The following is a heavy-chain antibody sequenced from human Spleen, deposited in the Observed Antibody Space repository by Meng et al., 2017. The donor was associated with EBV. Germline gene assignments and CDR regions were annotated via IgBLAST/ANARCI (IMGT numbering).Heavy chain of an antibody. J-gene: IGHJ4*02. CDR2: ILPSTT. Sequence: QVQLVQSGGEGKRPGSSVKVSCKASGGTFSSYALSWVRQAPGQRLEWMGGILPSTTNYAQKFRARVTITADESTTTAYMELSSLRSEDTAVYYCAGGAADDYGDYSAFDSWGQGTLVTVSS. CDR1: GGTFSSYA. V-gene: IGHV1-69*01. CDR3: AGGAADDYGDYSAFDS. D-gene: IGHD4-17*01.